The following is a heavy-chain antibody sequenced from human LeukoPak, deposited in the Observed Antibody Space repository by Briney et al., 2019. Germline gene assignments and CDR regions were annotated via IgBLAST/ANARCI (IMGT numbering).Heavy chain of an antibody. D-gene: IGHD2/OR15-2a*01. Sequence: SSETLSLTCAVYGGSFSGYYWSWIRQPPRKGLEWIGEINHIGSTNYNPSLKSRVTISVDTSKNQFSLKLSSVTAADTAVYYCARGGRTTTFPQYNWFDPWGQGTLVTVSS. J-gene: IGHJ5*02. CDR1: GGSFSGYY. V-gene: IGHV4-34*01. CDR3: ARGGRTTTFPQYNWFDP. CDR2: INHIGST.